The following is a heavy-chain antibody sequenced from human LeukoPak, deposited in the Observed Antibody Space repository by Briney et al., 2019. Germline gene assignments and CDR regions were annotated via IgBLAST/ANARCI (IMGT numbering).Heavy chain of an antibody. CDR3: ARGARDYYELDC. V-gene: IGHV3-74*03. CDR1: GFTFSSYR. CDR2: INEDGSVT. D-gene: IGHD3-22*01. Sequence: GGSLRLSCAASGFTFSSYRMHWVRQGPGKGLVWVSRINEDGSVTTYADSVKGRFPISRDNSKNTLYLQMDSLRVEDTGVYYCARGARDYYELDCWGQGTLVTVSS. J-gene: IGHJ4*02.